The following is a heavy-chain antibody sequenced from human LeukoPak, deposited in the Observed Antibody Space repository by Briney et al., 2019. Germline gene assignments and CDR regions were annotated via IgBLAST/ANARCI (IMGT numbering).Heavy chain of an antibody. CDR2: ISYDGSNK. D-gene: IGHD6-6*01. CDR3: AKDGPEYSTATNFGSGMDV. CDR1: GFTFSSYG. V-gene: IGHV3-30*18. J-gene: IGHJ6*02. Sequence: PGGSLRLSCAASGFTFSSYGMHWVRQAPGKGLEWVAVISYDGSNKYYADSVKGRFTISRDNSKNTLYLQMNSLRAEDTAVYYCAKDGPEYSTATNFGSGMDVWGQGTTVTVSS.